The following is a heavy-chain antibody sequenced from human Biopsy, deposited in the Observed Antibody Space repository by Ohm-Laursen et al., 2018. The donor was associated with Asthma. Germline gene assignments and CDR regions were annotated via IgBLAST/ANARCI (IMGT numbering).Heavy chain of an antibody. CDR3: ARAVSNSSYWYLDL. D-gene: IGHD2-2*01. CDR2: IYYSGRT. J-gene: IGHJ2*01. V-gene: IGHV4-39*02. CDR1: GDAMSTSGSY. Sequence: SETLSLTCIVSGDAMSTSGSYWGWIRQSPGKGLEWIGGIYYSGRTYYNPSLESRVTISADTSKNHFSLKLTSVTAADTAVYYCARAVSNSSYWYLDLWGRGDLVTVSS.